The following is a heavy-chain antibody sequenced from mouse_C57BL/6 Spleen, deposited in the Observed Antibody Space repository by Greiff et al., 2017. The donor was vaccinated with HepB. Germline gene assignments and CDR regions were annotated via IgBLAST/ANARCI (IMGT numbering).Heavy chain of an antibody. D-gene: IGHD1-1*01. CDR3: TLNYGSSYGY. CDR1: GFNIKDDY. Sequence: EVQRVESGAELVRPGASVKLSCTASGFNIKDDYMHWVKQRPEQGLEWIGWIDPENGDTEYASKFQGKATITADTSSNTAYLQLSSLTSEDTAVYYCTLNYGSSYGYWGQGTTLTVSS. V-gene: IGHV14-4*01. CDR2: IDPENGDT. J-gene: IGHJ2*01.